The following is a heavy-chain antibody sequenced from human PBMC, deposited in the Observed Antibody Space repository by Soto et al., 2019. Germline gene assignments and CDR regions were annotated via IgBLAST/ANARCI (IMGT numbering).Heavy chain of an antibody. V-gene: IGHV1-46*01. CDR2: INPASGST. Sequence: QVQLVQSGAEVKKPGASVKLSCRTSGYTFTHYYIHWVRQAPGQGLEWLAIINPASGSTNYAQDFLGRVTLTMDTSTTTVYMELSGLKAEDTAIFYCARDLAAGEHWWQGTLVTVSS. D-gene: IGHD6-25*01. CDR3: ARDLAAGEH. CDR1: GYTFTHYY. J-gene: IGHJ4*02.